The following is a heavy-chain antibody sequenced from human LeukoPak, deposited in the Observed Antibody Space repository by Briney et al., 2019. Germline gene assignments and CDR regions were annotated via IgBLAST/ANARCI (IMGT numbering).Heavy chain of an antibody. CDR2: IYHSGST. CDR3: ARDDFPVGATTG. Sequence: PSETLSLTCYVSGDSISSSYFWGWIRQPPGKGLEWIGSIYHSGSTYYNPSLKSRVTISVDTSKNQFSLKLSSVTAADTAVYYCARDDFPVGATTGWGQGTLVTVSS. CDR1: GDSISSSYF. V-gene: IGHV4-38-2*02. J-gene: IGHJ4*02. D-gene: IGHD1-26*01.